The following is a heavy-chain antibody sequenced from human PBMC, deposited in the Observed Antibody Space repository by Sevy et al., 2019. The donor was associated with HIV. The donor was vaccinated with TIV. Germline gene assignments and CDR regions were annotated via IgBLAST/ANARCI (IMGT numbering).Heavy chain of an antibody. D-gene: IGHD3-10*01. J-gene: IGHJ6*02. CDR1: GYTFNTFG. Sequence: ASVKVSCKTSGYTFNTFGINWVRQAPGQGLQWVGWISAYNGNTKYVQKLQDRVSMTIETSTSTVYKELRSLRSDDTAVYYCARDSIPLVQGIIITPYYYGMDVWGQGTTVTVSS. CDR2: ISAYNGNT. V-gene: IGHV1-18*04. CDR3: ARDSIPLVQGIIITPYYYGMDV.